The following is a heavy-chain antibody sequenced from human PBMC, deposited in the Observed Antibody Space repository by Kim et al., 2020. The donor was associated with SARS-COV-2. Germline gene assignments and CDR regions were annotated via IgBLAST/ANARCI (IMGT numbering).Heavy chain of an antibody. CDR1: GVTFSGYE. CDR2: ISTGGSSI. CDR3: VRAGLSRYSHDHSGFWR. V-gene: IGHV3-48*03. D-gene: IGHD3-22*01. Sequence: GGSLRLSCAASGVTFSGYEMNWVRQAPGKGLEWVSYISTGGSSIYYADSVKGRFTISRDNAKNSLYLQMNSLRAEDTAVYYCVRAGLSRYSHDHSGFWRWGQGTLVTVSS. J-gene: IGHJ4*02.